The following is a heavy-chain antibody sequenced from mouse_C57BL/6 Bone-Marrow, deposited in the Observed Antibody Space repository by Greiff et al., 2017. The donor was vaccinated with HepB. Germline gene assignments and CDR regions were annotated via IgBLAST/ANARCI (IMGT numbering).Heavy chain of an antibody. CDR2: INSDGGST. CDR3: ARLADDGRFDY. Sequence: EVMLVESGGGLVQPGESLKLSCESNEYAFPSHDMSWVRKTPEKRLGLVAAINSDGGSTYYPDTMGRRFIISRDNTKKTLYLQMSRLRSEDTALYYCARLADDGRFDYWGQGTTLTVSS. CDR1: EYAFPSHD. V-gene: IGHV5-2*01. D-gene: IGHD2-3*01. J-gene: IGHJ2*01.